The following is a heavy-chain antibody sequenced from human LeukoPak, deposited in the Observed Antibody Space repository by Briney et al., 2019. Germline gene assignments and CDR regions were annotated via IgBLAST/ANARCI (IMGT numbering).Heavy chain of an antibody. Sequence: SQTLSLTCAISGDSVSSNSAAWNWIRQSPSRGLEWLGRTYYRSKWYNDYAVSLKSRLTIIPDTSKNQFSLQLTSVTPEDTALYYCAGGEVFDYWGQGTLVTVSS. CDR2: TYYRSKWYN. CDR3: AGGEVFDY. CDR1: GDSVSSNSAA. V-gene: IGHV6-1*01. J-gene: IGHJ4*02.